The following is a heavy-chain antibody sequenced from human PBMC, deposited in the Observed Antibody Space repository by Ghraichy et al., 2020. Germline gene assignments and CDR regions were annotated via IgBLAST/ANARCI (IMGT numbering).Heavy chain of an antibody. CDR2: ISGSGGST. CDR3: AKDPYSSGWCWYFDL. J-gene: IGHJ2*01. V-gene: IGHV3-23*01. D-gene: IGHD6-19*01. CDR1: GFTFSSYA. Sequence: LSLTCAASGFTFSSYAMSWVRQAPGKGLEWVSAISGSGGSTYYADSVKGRFTISRDNSKNTLYLQMNSLRAEDTAVYYCAKDPYSSGWCWYFDLWGRGTLVTVSS.